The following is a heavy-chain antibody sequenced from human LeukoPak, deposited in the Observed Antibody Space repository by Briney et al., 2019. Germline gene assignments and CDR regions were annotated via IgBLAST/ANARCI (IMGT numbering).Heavy chain of an antibody. CDR1: GGSISSCY. J-gene: IGHJ6*03. D-gene: IGHD4-23*01. CDR3: ARTDYGGNGVRYYYYYYMDV. V-gene: IGHV4-59*01. Sequence: PSETLSLTCSVSGGSISSCYWSWIRQPPGKGLEWIGYVYYSGSTYYNPSLKSRVTISVHTSKNQFSLKLSSVTAADTAVYYCARTDYGGNGVRYYYYYYMDVWGKGTTVTISS. CDR2: VYYSGST.